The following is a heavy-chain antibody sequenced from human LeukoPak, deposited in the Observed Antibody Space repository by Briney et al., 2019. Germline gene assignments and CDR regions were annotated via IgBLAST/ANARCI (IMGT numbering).Heavy chain of an antibody. J-gene: IGHJ4*02. V-gene: IGHV2-70*11. CDR3: ARMYYYDSSGYYYNFDY. D-gene: IGHD3-22*01. Sequence: SGPTLVNPTQTLTLTCTFSGFSLSTSGMCVSWIRQPPGKALEWLARTDWDDDKYYSTSLKTRLTISKDTSKNQVVLTMTNMDPVDTATYYCARMYYYDSSGYYYNFDYWGQGTLVTVSS. CDR2: TDWDDDK. CDR1: GFSLSTSGMC.